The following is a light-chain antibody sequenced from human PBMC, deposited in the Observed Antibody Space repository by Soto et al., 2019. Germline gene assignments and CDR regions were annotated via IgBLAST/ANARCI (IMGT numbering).Light chain of an antibody. CDR1: SSNIGAGYD. CDR3: QSYDSSLSAFYV. Sequence: QSVLTQPPSVSGAPGQRVTIAGTGSSSNIGAGYDVHWYQQRPGTDPKLLIYGNSNRPSGVPDRFSGSKSGTSASLAITGLQAEDEADYYCQSYDSSLSAFYVFGTGTKLTVL. J-gene: IGLJ1*01. CDR2: GNS. V-gene: IGLV1-40*01.